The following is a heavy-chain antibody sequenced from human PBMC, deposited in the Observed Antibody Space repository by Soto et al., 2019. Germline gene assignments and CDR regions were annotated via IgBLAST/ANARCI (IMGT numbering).Heavy chain of an antibody. J-gene: IGHJ6*02. Sequence: GGSLRLSCAASGFTFSSYGMHWVRRAPGKGLEWVAVISYDGSNKYYADSVKGRFTISRDNSKNTLYLQMNSLRAEDTAVYYCAKAYCTNGVCSGYYGMDVWGQGTTVTVSS. CDR2: ISYDGSNK. V-gene: IGHV3-30*18. CDR3: AKAYCTNGVCSGYYGMDV. CDR1: GFTFSSYG. D-gene: IGHD2-8*01.